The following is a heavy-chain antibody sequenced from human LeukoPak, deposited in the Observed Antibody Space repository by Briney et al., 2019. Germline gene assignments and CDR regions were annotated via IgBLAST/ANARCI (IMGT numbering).Heavy chain of an antibody. CDR1: GGSISSYY. Sequence: SETLSLTCIVSGGSISSYYWSWIRQPPGKGLEWIGHIYYSGSTNYNPSLKSRVIISLDTSKNQFSLKLSSVTAADSAVYYCARAGTPITMKVVESNWFDPWGQGTLVTVSS. J-gene: IGHJ5*02. V-gene: IGHV4-59*01. D-gene: IGHD3-22*01. CDR2: IYYSGST. CDR3: ARAGTPITMKVVESNWFDP.